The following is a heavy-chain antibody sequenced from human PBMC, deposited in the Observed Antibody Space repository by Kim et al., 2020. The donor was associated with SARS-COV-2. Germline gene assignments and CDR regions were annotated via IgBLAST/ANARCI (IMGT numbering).Heavy chain of an antibody. CDR3: TRVGCSGGSKGCYFDY. D-gene: IGHD2-15*01. V-gene: IGHV3-49*03. CDR2: IRSKAYGGTT. Sequence: GGSLRLSCTASGFTFGDYAMSWFRQAPGKGLEWVGFIRSKAYGGTTEYAASVKGRFTISRDDSKSIAYLQMNSLKTEDTAVYYCTRVGCSGGSKGCYFDYWGQGTLVTVSS. J-gene: IGHJ4*02. CDR1: GFTFGDYA.